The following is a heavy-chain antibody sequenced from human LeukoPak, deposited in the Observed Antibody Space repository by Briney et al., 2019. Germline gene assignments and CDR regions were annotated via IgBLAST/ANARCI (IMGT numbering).Heavy chain of an antibody. V-gene: IGHV6-1*01. CDR3: VRFAPNTSGTTSRTANFDY. Sequence: SQTLSLTCAISGDSVSSNSAAWNWIRQSPSRGLEWLGRTYYRSKWYNDYAVSVKSRITINPDTSKNQFSLQLNSVTPEDTAVYYCVRFAPNTSGTTSRTANFDYWGQGTLVTVSS. CDR2: TYYRSKWYN. D-gene: IGHD1-1*01. CDR1: GDSVSSNSAA. J-gene: IGHJ4*02.